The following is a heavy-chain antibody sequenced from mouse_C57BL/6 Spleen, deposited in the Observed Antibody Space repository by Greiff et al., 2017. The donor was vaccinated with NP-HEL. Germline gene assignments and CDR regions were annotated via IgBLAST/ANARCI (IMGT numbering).Heavy chain of an antibody. CDR1: GYTFTDYE. Sequence: QVQLQQSGAELVRPGASVTLSCKASGYTFTDYEMYWVNQTPVHGLEWIAAIDPETGGTAYNQKFKGKAILTADNASSTAYMELRSLTSEDSAVYYCTRNNGSSYGFAYWGQGTLVTVSA. J-gene: IGHJ3*01. CDR3: TRNNGSSYGFAY. V-gene: IGHV1-15*01. CDR2: IDPETGGT. D-gene: IGHD1-1*01.